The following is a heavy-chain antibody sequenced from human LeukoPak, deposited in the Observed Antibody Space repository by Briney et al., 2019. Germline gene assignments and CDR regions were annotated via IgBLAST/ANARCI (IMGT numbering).Heavy chain of an antibody. CDR2: INHSGST. CDR3: ARPLNDGSGSPYYFDY. Sequence: SSETLSLTCAVYGVSFSGYYWSWIRQPPGKGLEWLGEINHSGSTNYNPSLKSRVTISVDTSKNQFSLKLSSVTAADTAVYYCARPLNDGSGSPYYFDYWGQGTLVTVSS. CDR1: GVSFSGYY. J-gene: IGHJ4*02. D-gene: IGHD3-10*01. V-gene: IGHV4-34*01.